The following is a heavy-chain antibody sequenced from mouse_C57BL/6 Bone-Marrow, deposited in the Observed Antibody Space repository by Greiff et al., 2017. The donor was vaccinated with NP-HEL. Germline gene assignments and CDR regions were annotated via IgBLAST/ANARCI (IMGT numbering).Heavy chain of an antibody. J-gene: IGHJ1*03. Sequence: QVQLQQSGPELVKPGASVKLSCKASGYTFTSYDINWVKQRPGPGLEWIGWIYPRDGSTKYNEKFKGKATLTVDTSSSTAYMELHSLTSEDSAVYFCARFYYYGSSPHWYFDVWGTGTTVTVSS. D-gene: IGHD1-1*01. CDR3: ARFYYYGSSPHWYFDV. V-gene: IGHV1-85*01. CDR2: IYPRDGST. CDR1: GYTFTSYD.